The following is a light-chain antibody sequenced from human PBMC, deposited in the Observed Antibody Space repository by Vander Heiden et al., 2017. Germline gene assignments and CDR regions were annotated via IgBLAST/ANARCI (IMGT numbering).Light chain of an antibody. J-gene: IGLJ3*02. V-gene: IGLV2-8*01. CDR3: SSFAGSRV. CDR2: EVN. CDR1: RSDIGAYNN. Sequence: QSALTQPPSASGAPGQSVNIPCTGTRSDIGAYNNVSWYQQYAGKAPKLMIYEVNTRPSGFPDRFSGSKFGNTAYLTVSGLQAEDEADYYCSSFAGSRVFGGGTKLTVL.